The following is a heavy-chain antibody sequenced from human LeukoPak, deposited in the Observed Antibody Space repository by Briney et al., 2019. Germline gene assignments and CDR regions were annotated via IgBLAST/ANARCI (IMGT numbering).Heavy chain of an antibody. V-gene: IGHV6-1*01. CDR3: ARGGSGWSASLFDS. D-gene: IGHD6-13*01. J-gene: IGHJ5*01. Sequence: SQTLSLTCDISGDSVSSNSAAWNWIRQSPSRGLEWLGRTYYRSKWYNDYVVSVKGRISINPDTSKNRFSLQLNSVTPEDTAVYYCARGGSGWSASLFDSWGQGTLVTVSS. CDR1: GDSVSSNSAA. CDR2: TYYRSKWYN.